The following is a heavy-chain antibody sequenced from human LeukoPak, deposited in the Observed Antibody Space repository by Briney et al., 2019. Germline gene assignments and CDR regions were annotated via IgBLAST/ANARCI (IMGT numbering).Heavy chain of an antibody. J-gene: IGHJ4*02. CDR3: ARVHSYCSSTSCLDY. D-gene: IGHD2-2*01. CDR1: GYTFTSYG. Sequence: ASVKVSCKASGYTFTSYGISWVRQAPGQGLEWMGWISAYNGNSNYAQKFQGRVTMTTDTSTSTGYMELRSLRSDDTAVYYCARVHSYCSSTSCLDYWGQGTLVTVSS. CDR2: ISAYNGNS. V-gene: IGHV1-18*01.